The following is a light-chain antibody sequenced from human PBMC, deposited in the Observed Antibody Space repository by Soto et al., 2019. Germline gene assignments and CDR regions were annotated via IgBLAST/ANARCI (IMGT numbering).Light chain of an antibody. CDR1: QSVLYSYNNKNY. Sequence: DIVMTQSPDFLAVSLVESTTINWKSSQSVLYSYNNKNYLAWYQQKPGTVPNLLIYGASTLQSGVPSRFSGSGSGTDFTLTISSLQPEDVATYFCHKYNSALTFGQGTRLEIK. J-gene: IGKJ5*01. CDR2: GAS. CDR3: HKYNSALT. V-gene: IGKV4-1*01.